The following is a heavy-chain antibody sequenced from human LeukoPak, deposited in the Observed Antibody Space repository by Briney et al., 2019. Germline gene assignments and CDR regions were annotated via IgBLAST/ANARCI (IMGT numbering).Heavy chain of an antibody. V-gene: IGHV1-69*10. CDR3: ARSDGYGLVDI. CDR1: GGTFSTYA. Sequence: SVKVSCKASGGTFSTYAISWVRQAPGQGLEWMGGIIPILGTANYAQKFQGRVTITADKSTSTAYMELSSLRSEDTAVYYCARSDGYGLVDIWGQGTMVTVSS. CDR2: IIPILGTA. J-gene: IGHJ3*02. D-gene: IGHD3-10*01.